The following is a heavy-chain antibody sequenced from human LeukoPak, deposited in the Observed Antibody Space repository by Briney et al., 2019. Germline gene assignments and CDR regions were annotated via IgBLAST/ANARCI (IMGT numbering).Heavy chain of an antibody. CDR3: ASLDAKYSSGWYLDY. J-gene: IGHJ4*02. CDR2: IYYSGST. D-gene: IGHD6-19*01. V-gene: IGHV4-39*01. CDR1: GGSISSSSYY. Sequence: PSETLSLTCTVSGGSISSSSYYWGWIRQPPGKGLEWIGSIYYSGSTYYNPSLKSPVTISVDTSKNHFSLKLSSVTAADTAVYYCASLDAKYSSGWYLDYWGQGTLVTVSS.